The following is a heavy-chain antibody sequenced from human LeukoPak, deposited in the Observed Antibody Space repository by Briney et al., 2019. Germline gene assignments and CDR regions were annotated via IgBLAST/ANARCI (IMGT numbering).Heavy chain of an antibody. D-gene: IGHD3-22*01. CDR1: GFTFSSYS. J-gene: IGHJ4*02. Sequence: KTGGSLRLSCAASGFTFSSYSMNWVRQAPGKGLEWVSSISSRSSYIYYADSVKGRFTISRDNAKNSVYLQMNSLRAEDTAVFYCARDSAYDSSGPFDYWGQGNLVTVSS. CDR2: ISSRSSYI. V-gene: IGHV3-21*01. CDR3: ARDSAYDSSGPFDY.